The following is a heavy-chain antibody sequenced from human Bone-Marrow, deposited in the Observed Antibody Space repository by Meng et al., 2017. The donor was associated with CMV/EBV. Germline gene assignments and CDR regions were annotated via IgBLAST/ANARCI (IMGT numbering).Heavy chain of an antibody. CDR2: IRSNAFGATT. J-gene: IGHJ4*02. CDR3: TRDPSDFWTDIDY. CDR1: GFTFGDYA. V-gene: IGHV3-49*04. D-gene: IGHD3-3*01. Sequence: GGSLRLSCTTSGFTFGDYALTWVRQAPGKGLEWVGFIRSNAFGATTIYAASVKGRFTISRDDSKSIAYLQMNSLKTEDTAVYYCTRDPSDFWTDIDYWGQGTLVTVSS.